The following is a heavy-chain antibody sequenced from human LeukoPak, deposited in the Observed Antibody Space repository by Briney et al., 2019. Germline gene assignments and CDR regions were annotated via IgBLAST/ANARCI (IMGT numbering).Heavy chain of an antibody. V-gene: IGHV3-23*01. CDR3: ANLNWGSGGFES. CDR2: LSGSGGNT. CDR1: GFTFSSHW. Sequence: HSGGSLRLSCAASGFTFSSHWMTWVRQAPGKGLEWVSNLSGSGGNTYYVDSVKGRFTISRDNSKNTVTLQMNSLRAEDTAVYYCANLNWGSGGFESWGQGILVTVSS. D-gene: IGHD7-27*01. J-gene: IGHJ4*02.